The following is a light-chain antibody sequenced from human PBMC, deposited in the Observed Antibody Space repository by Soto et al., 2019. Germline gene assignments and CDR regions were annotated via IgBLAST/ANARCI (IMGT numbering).Light chain of an antibody. CDR2: AAS. Sequence: DIQMTQSPSSLSASVGDRVTITCRASQDIRIDLGWFQQKPGKAPKRLIYAASSLQSGVPSRFSGSGSGTEFPLTIRRLQPEDFATYYCPQHNNYPPTFGPGTKVEI. CDR1: QDIRID. CDR3: PQHNNYPPT. J-gene: IGKJ1*01. V-gene: IGKV1-17*01.